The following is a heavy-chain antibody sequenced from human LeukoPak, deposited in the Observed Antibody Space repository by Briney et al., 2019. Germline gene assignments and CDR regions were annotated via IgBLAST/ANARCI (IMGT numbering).Heavy chain of an antibody. CDR3: ARARDGYNKRPFDY. J-gene: IGHJ4*02. V-gene: IGHV1-69*01. CDR1: GGTFSSYA. D-gene: IGHD5-24*01. CDR2: IIPIFGTA. Sequence: SVKVSCKASGGTFSSYAISWVRQAPGQGLEWMGGIIPIFGTANYAQKFQGRVTITADESASTAYMELSSLRSEDTAVYYCARARDGYNKRPFDYWGQGTLVTVSS.